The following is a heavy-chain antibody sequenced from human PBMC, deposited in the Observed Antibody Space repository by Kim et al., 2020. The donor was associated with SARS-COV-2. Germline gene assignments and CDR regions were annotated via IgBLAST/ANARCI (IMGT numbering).Heavy chain of an antibody. CDR1: GDSISSGGYY. V-gene: IGHV4-31*03. CDR3: ARACPIVMVVLAHGWYFDL. D-gene: IGHD2-15*01. Sequence: SETLSLTCTVSGDSISSGGYYWSWIRQHPGKGLEWIGYIYSNGGTYYNPSLKSRVTISVDTSKNQFSLGLRSMTAADTAVYYCARACPIVMVVLAHGWYFDLWGRGTRVPVSS. CDR2: IYSNGGT. J-gene: IGHJ2*01.